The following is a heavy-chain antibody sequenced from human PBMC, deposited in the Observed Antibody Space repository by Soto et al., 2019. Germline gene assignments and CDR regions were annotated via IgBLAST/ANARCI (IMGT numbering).Heavy chain of an antibody. J-gene: IGHJ4*02. D-gene: IGHD3-22*01. V-gene: IGHV3-23*01. CDR1: GFTFSSYA. CDR2: ISGSGGST. Sequence: GGSLRLSCAASGFTFSSYAMSWVRQAPGKGLEWVSAISGSGGSTYYADSVKGRFTISRDNSKNTLYLQMNSLRAEDTAVYYCAKDGTYYYDSSGYSIKSRGYYFDYWGQGTLFTVSS. CDR3: AKDGTYYYDSSGYSIKSRGYYFDY.